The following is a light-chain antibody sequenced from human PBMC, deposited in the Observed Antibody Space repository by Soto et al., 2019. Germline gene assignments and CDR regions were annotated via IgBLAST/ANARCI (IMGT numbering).Light chain of an antibody. Sequence: ETVLTQSPGTLSLSPGERATLSCRASQSVSSRSLAWYQQKPGQAPRLLIYDASSRATGIPDRFSGSGSGTDFSITISRLEAEDFAVYYCQQYERGFTFGPGTKVDI. V-gene: IGKV3-20*01. CDR3: QQYERGFT. J-gene: IGKJ3*01. CDR1: QSVSSRS. CDR2: DAS.